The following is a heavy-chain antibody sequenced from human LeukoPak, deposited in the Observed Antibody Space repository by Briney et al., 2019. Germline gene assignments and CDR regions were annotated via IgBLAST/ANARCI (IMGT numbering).Heavy chain of an antibody. V-gene: IGHV4-59*08. CDR1: GGSIGSYY. CDR3: ARHVSLVGAPPFNWFDP. D-gene: IGHD1-26*01. CDR2: IYYIGST. Sequence: PSETLSLTCTVSGGSIGSYYWSWIRQPPGKGLEWIGYIYYIGSTNYNPSLKSRVTISVDTSKNQFSLRLSSVTAADTAVYYCARHVSLVGAPPFNWFDPWGQGTLVTVSS. J-gene: IGHJ5*02.